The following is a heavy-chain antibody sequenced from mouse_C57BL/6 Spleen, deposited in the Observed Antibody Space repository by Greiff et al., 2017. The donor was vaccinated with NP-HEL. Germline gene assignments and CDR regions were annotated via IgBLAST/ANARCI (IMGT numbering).Heavy chain of an antibody. CDR3: RRTITTVNYAMDD. Sequence: VQLQQSGTVLARPGASVKMSCKTSGYTFTSYWMHWVKQRPGQGLEWIGAIYPGNSDTSYNQKFKGKAKLTAVTSASTAYLELSSLTNEDSAVYYCRRTITTVNYAMDDWGQGTSVTVSS. CDR2: IYPGNSDT. CDR1: GYTFTSYW. V-gene: IGHV1-5*01. D-gene: IGHD1-1*01. J-gene: IGHJ4*01.